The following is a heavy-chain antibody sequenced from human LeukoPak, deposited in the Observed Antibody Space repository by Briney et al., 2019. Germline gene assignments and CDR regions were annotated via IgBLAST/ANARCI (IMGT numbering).Heavy chain of an antibody. CDR2: LSDGGSIT. CDR1: GFTFSDYG. Sequence: GGTLRLSCAASGFTFSDYGMSWVRQAPGKGLEWVSTLSDGGSITYYADSVKGRFTISRDNSKNTLFLQMNSLRVEDTAVYYCARSKFPWGQGTLVTVSS. V-gene: IGHV3-23*01. J-gene: IGHJ5*02. CDR3: ARSKFP.